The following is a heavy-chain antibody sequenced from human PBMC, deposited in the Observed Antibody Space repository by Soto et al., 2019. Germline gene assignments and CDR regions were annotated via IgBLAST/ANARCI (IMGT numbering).Heavy chain of an antibody. Sequence: PSETLSLTCTVSGGSISSGYYYWSWLRQPPGKGLEWIGDINHSGSTYYNPSLKSRVTISVDTSKNQFSLKLSSVTAADTAVYYCASRRWLQLGEYYYYGMDVWGQGTTVTVSS. D-gene: IGHD5-12*01. CDR1: GGSISSGYYY. CDR2: INHSGST. V-gene: IGHV4-30-4*01. J-gene: IGHJ6*02. CDR3: ASRRWLQLGEYYYYGMDV.